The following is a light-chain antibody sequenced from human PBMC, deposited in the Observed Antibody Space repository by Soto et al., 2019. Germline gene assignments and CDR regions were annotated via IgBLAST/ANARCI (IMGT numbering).Light chain of an antibody. Sequence: EIVLTQSPATLSLSPGERATLSCRASQSVSRLFAWYQQKPGQAPRLLIYDASNRATGIPARFSGAGSGTDFFLTISSLEPEDSAVYFCQQRYNWPLTFGGGTKV. V-gene: IGKV3-11*01. CDR3: QQRYNWPLT. CDR1: QSVSRL. CDR2: DAS. J-gene: IGKJ4*01.